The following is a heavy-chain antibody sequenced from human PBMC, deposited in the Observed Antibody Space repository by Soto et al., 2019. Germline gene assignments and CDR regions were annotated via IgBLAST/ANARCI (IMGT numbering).Heavy chain of an antibody. V-gene: IGHV3-74*01. Sequence: GGSLRLSCAASGFTFSSYWMHWVRQAPGKGLVWVSRVKGDGSITSYADSVKGRFTISRDNAKNTLYLQMSSLTIEDTAVYFCAKTTDGWFSAFEIWGQGTVVTVSS. CDR3: AKTTDGWFSAFEI. J-gene: IGHJ3*02. CDR2: VKGDGSIT. CDR1: GFTFSSYW. D-gene: IGHD6-19*01.